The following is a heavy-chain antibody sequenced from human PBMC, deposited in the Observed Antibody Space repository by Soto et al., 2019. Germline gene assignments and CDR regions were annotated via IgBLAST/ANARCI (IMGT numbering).Heavy chain of an antibody. Sequence: SETLSLTCAVSGASIGSGGWWSWVRQPPGKGLEWIAEIFHDGNTNYSPSLKSRVNISVDKSQNQFSLNVYSVTAADTAVYYCERHEGWNGPDRWGQGNLVTVSS. D-gene: IGHD3-3*01. CDR1: GASIGSGGW. CDR2: IFHDGNT. V-gene: IGHV4-4*02. J-gene: IGHJ5*02. CDR3: ERHEGWNGPDR.